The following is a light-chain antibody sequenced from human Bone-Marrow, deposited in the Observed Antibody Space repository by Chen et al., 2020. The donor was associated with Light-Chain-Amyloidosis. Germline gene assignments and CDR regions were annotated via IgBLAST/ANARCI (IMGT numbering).Light chain of an antibody. CDR2: RDT. V-gene: IGLV3-25*03. J-gene: IGLJ2*01. Sequence: SYELTQPPSVSVSPGQTARITCSGDDLPTKYAYWYQQKPGQAPVLVIHRDTERPSGISERFSGYSSGTTATLTISGVQAEDEADYHCQSADSSCTYEVIFGGGTKLTVL. CDR3: QSADSSCTYEVI. CDR1: DLPTKY.